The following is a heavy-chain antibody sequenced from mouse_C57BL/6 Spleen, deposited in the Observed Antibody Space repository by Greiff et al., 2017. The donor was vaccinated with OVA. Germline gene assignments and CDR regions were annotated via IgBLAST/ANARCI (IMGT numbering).Heavy chain of an antibody. Sequence: EVQVVESGGGLVQPGGSLSLSCAASGFTFTDYYMSWVRQPPGKALEWLGFIRNKANGYTTEYSASVKGRFNISRDNSQSILYLQMNALRAEDRATYYCARSPYYGSSHWYFDVWGTGTTVTVSS. D-gene: IGHD1-1*01. CDR3: ARSPYYGSSHWYFDV. CDR1: GFTFTDYY. CDR2: IRNKANGYTT. V-gene: IGHV7-3*01. J-gene: IGHJ1*03.